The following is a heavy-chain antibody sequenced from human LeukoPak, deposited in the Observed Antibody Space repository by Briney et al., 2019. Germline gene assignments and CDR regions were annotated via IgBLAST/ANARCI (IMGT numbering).Heavy chain of an antibody. CDR1: GGTLSSYA. V-gene: IGHV1-69*01. CDR2: IIPIFGTA. D-gene: IGHD3-16*02. J-gene: IGHJ6*02. Sequence: GASVKVSCKASGGTLSSYAISWVRQAPGQGLEWMGGIIPIFGTANYAQKFQGRVTITADESTSTAYMELSSLRSEDTAVYYCARDRSDYYYYGMDVWGQGTTVTVSS. CDR3: ARDRSDYYYYGMDV.